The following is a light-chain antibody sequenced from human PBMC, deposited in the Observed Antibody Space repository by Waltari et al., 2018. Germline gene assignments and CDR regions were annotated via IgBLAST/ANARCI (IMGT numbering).Light chain of an antibody. V-gene: IGLV3-21*04. CDR2: YDS. CDR1: NIGSKS. J-gene: IGLJ3*02. CDR3: QVWDDVTDSGV. Sequence: YVLTQPPSVSVDPGKTARLTWGGGNIGSKSVNWYQQKPGQAPVLVMFYDSDRPSEIPERFSGSNSGNTATLTISWVEAGDEADYHCQVWDDVTDSGVFGGGTKLTVL.